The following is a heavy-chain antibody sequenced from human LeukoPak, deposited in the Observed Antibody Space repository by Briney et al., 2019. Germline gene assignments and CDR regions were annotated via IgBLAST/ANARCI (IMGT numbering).Heavy chain of an antibody. CDR1: GGSISSGGYY. Sequence: SETLSLTCTVSGGSISSGGYYWSWIRQHPGKGLEWIGYIYYSGSTYYNPSLKSRVTISVDTSKNQFSLKLSSVTAADTAVYYCAREGYGGYFDYWGQGTLVTVSS. D-gene: IGHD3-10*01. CDR3: AREGYGGYFDY. V-gene: IGHV4-31*03. J-gene: IGHJ4*02. CDR2: IYYSGST.